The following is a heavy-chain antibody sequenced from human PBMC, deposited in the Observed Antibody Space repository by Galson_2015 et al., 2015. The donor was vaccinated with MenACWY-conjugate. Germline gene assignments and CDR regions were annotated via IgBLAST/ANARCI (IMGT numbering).Heavy chain of an antibody. CDR1: GYTFNTYY. Sequence: SVKVSCKASGYTFNTYYMHWVRQAPGQGLEWVGIINPYGGSTTYAQKFQGRVTMTRDTSTSTVYMELSSLRSEDTAVYYCARGRGSYYYGMDVWGLGTTVTVSS. D-gene: IGHD1-26*01. CDR2: INPYGGST. V-gene: IGHV1-46*02. J-gene: IGHJ6*02. CDR3: ARGRGSYYYGMDV.